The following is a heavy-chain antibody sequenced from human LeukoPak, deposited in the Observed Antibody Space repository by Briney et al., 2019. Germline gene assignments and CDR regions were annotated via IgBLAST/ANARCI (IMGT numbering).Heavy chain of an antibody. J-gene: IGHJ6*02. CDR2: ITGDGGCT. D-gene: IGHD3-10*01. CDR1: GFTFDDFA. CDR3: AKVEGSGSYPYYYYYGMDV. Sequence: GGSLRLSCAASGFTFDDFAMNWVRQAPGKGLEWVSLITGDGGCTYSADSLKSRFTISRDNSKNSLYLQMNSLRTEDTALYYCAKVEGSGSYPYYYYYGMDVWGQGTTVTVSS. V-gene: IGHV3-43*02.